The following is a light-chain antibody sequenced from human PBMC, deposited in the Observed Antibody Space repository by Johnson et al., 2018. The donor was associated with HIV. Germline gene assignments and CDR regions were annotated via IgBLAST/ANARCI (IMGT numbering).Light chain of an antibody. V-gene: IGLV1-51*02. J-gene: IGLJ1*01. Sequence: QSVLTQPPSVSAAPGQKVTISCSGSSSNIGNNYVSWYQQLPGTAPKLLIYENNKRPSGIPDRFSGSKSGTSATLGITGLQTGDEADYSCGTWDSSLRASYFFGTGTNVPFL. CDR2: ENN. CDR1: SSNIGNNY. CDR3: GTWDSSLRASYF.